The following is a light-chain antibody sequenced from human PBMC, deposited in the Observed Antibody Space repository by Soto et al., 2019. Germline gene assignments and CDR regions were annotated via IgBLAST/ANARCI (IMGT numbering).Light chain of an antibody. J-gene: IGKJ2*01. CDR3: QQLNSYHMYT. CDR2: AAS. V-gene: IGKV1-9*01. CDR1: QGISSY. Sequence: IQLTQSPSSLSASVGDRVTITCRASQGISSYLAWYQQKPGKAPKLLIYAASTLQSGVPSRFSGSGSGTDFTLTIRSLQPEDFATYYCQQLNSYHMYTFVQGTKLEIK.